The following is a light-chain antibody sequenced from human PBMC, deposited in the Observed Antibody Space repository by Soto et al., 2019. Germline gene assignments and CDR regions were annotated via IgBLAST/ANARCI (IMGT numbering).Light chain of an antibody. J-gene: IGKJ1*01. CDR2: HVS. CDR3: HQYNNWPSWT. CDR1: QSVGPN. V-gene: IGKV3-15*01. Sequence: EIVFTQSPATLSVSPGDSATLSCRASQSVGPNLVWYQQRFGQSPRLLIYHVSTRAKGVPARFSGSGSETELTLTISSLQPEDFAIYYCHQYNNWPSWTFGQGTKVDIK.